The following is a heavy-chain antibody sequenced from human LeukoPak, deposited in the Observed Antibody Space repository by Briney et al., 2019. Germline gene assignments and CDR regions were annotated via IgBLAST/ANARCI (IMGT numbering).Heavy chain of an antibody. V-gene: IGHV4-39*01. J-gene: IGHJ3*02. CDR3: ARTRITIFGVVIPAFDI. CDR2: IYYSGST. Sequence: SETLSLTCTVSGGSLSSTNYYWGWIRQPPGKGLEWIGSIYYSGSTYYNPSLKSRVTISVDTSKNQFSLKLSSVTAADTAVYYCARTRITIFGVVIPAFDIWGQGTMVTVSS. D-gene: IGHD3-3*01. CDR1: GGSLSSTNYY.